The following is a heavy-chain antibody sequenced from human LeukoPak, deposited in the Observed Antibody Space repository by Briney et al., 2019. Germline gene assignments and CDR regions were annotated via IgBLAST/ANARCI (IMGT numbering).Heavy chain of an antibody. J-gene: IGHJ4*02. CDR1: GFTFSSYS. CDR2: ISSSSSYI. V-gene: IGHV3-21*01. Sequence: GGSLRLSCAASGFTFSSYSMNWVRQAPGKGLEWVSSISSSSSYIYYADSVKGRFTISRDNAKNSLYLQMNSLRGEDTAVYYCAKYQTTVTEFDYWGQGTLVTVSS. D-gene: IGHD4-17*01. CDR3: AKYQTTVTEFDY.